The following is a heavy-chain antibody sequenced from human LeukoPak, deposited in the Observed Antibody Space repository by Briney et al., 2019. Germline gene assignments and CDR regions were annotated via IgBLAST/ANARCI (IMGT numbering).Heavy chain of an antibody. CDR1: GFTFSGYW. J-gene: IGHJ4*02. D-gene: IGHD3-22*01. V-gene: IGHV3-7*01. CDR3: ATSDDSSGSD. CDR2: INQDGSII. Sequence: GGSLRLSCAASGFTFSGYWMSWVRQAPGKGLEWVANINQDGSIIHYVDSAKGRFTISRDNAKNSLYLQMNYRRAEDTALYYCATSDDSSGSDWGQGTLVTVSS.